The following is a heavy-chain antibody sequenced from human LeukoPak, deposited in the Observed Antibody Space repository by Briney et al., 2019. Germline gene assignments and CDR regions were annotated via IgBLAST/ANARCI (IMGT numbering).Heavy chain of an antibody. CDR3: VRDQGGAVSY. J-gene: IGHJ4*02. V-gene: IGHV3-48*01. Sequence: GSLPLSGAASGFTFSSYNMNWVRQAPGKGRERVSYISSLSGTIHYAASLKGRFIISRDNAKNSMFLQMNSLKAEDTAVYYCVRDQGGAVSYWGQGTLVTVSS. CDR1: GFTFSSYN. CDR2: ISSLSGTI. D-gene: IGHD3-16*01.